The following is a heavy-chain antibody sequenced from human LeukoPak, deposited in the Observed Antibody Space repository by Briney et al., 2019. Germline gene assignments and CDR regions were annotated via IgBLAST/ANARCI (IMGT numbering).Heavy chain of an antibody. CDR3: AREPSRTGASPWYFDL. D-gene: IGHD2-8*02. Sequence: SETLSLTCAVSGGSISSGNWWSWVRQPPGKGLEWIGEIYHSGSTNYNPSLKSRVTISVDKSKNQFSLKLTSVTAADTAVYYCAREPSRTGASPWYFDLWGRGTLVTVSS. V-gene: IGHV4-4*02. CDR2: IYHSGST. CDR1: GGSISSGNW. J-gene: IGHJ2*01.